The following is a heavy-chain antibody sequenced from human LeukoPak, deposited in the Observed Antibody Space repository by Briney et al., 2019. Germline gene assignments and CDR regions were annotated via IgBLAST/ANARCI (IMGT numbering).Heavy chain of an antibody. CDR1: GFTFSSYS. CDR3: ARGRGNLMGY. V-gene: IGHV3-21*01. D-gene: IGHD3-16*01. CDR2: ISSSSDYI. J-gene: IGHJ4*02. Sequence: PGGSVRLSCAASGFTFSSYSMNWVRQAPGKGLEWVSCISSSSDYIYYADSVKGRFTISRDNAKNSLYLQMNSLRAEDTAVYYCARGRGNLMGYWGQGTLVTVSS.